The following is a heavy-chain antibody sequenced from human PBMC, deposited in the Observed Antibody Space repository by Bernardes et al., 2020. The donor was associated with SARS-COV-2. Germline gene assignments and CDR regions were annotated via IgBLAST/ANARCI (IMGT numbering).Heavy chain of an antibody. Sequence: GESLKISCKGSGYSFVTYWMSWVRQMPGRGLEWMGNIDPSNSNINYSPSFQGHVTISVDKSTNTAYLQWSGLKASDSATYYCARQRYGYMGSHDSWGQGTLVTVSS. CDR1: GYSFVTYW. V-gene: IGHV5-10-1*01. D-gene: IGHD3-16*01. CDR2: IDPSNSNI. CDR3: ARQRYGYMGSHDS. J-gene: IGHJ5*01.